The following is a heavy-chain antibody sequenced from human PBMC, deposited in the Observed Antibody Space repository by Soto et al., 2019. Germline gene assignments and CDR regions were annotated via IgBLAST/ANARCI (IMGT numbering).Heavy chain of an antibody. D-gene: IGHD3-22*01. CDR2: IYHTGTT. V-gene: IGHV4-30-2*01. CDR3: ARGVNYYDSSGSSWFDP. J-gene: IGHJ5*02. Sequence: PSVTLSVTWTVAGGSINSGGCCWTWLRQPPGKGLEWIGFIYHTGTTYYNPSLKSRVTISVDRSKNQFSLKLNSVTAADTAVYYCARGVNYYDSSGSSWFDPWGQGALVTSPQ. CDR1: GGSINSGGCC.